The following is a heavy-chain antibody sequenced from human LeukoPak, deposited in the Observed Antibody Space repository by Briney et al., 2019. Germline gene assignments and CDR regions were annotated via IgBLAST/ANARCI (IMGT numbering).Heavy chain of an antibody. V-gene: IGHV3-30*02. CDR3: AKGRLYSSSWNWFDP. CDR2: IQYDATNE. J-gene: IGHJ5*02. Sequence: GGSLRLSCAASGFTFSHYGMHWVRQIPGKGLEWVAFIQYDATNEYYADSVKGRFTISRDNSKNTLYLQMNSLRAEDTAVYYCAKGRLYSSSWNWFDPWGQGTLVTVSS. D-gene: IGHD6-13*01. CDR1: GFTFSHYG.